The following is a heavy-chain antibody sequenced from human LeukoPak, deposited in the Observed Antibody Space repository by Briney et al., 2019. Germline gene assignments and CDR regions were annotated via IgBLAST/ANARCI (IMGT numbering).Heavy chain of an antibody. D-gene: IGHD3-16*01. CDR2: ISYDGSNK. CDR3: AKVRWGSDNALDS. J-gene: IGHJ4*02. CDR1: GFTFSNYA. Sequence: GGPLRLSCAASGFTFSNYAMHWVRQAPGKGLEWVAVISYDGSNKYYADSVKGRFTISRDNSMNTLYLQMNSLRAEDTAVYYCAKVRWGSDNALDSWGQGTLVTGSS. V-gene: IGHV3-30*04.